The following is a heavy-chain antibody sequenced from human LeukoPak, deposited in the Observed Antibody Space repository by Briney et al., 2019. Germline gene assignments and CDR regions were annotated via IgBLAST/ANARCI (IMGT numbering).Heavy chain of an antibody. D-gene: IGHD2-2*01. J-gene: IGHJ6*03. V-gene: IGHV3-7*01. Sequence: GGSLRLSCAASGFTFSNYYMTWVRQAPGEGLEWVANIKQDGSEKYYVDSVRGRFTISRDNAKNSLYLQMNSLRAEDTAVYYCARYLWAIVVVPSDYMDVWGKGTTVTVSS. CDR3: ARYLWAIVVVPSDYMDV. CDR2: IKQDGSEK. CDR1: GFTFSNYY.